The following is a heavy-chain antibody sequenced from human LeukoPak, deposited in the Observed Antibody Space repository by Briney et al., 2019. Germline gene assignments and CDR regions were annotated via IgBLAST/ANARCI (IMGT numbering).Heavy chain of an antibody. CDR3: ARVSPHTAMAFDY. CDR2: ISAYNGNT. V-gene: IGHV1-18*01. J-gene: IGHJ4*02. Sequence: ASVKVSCKASGYTFTSYGISWVRQAPGQGLEWMGWISAYNGNTNYAQKLQGRVTMTTDTSTSTAYTELRSLRSDDTAVYYCARVSPHTAMAFDYWGQGTLVTVSS. D-gene: IGHD5-18*01. CDR1: GYTFTSYG.